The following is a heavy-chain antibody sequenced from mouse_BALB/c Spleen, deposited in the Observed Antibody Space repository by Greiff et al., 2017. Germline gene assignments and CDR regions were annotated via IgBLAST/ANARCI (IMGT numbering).Heavy chain of an antibody. CDR1: GYTFTSYT. CDR2: INPSSGYT. CDR3: ARKATTVVAYYFDY. J-gene: IGHJ2*01. D-gene: IGHD1-1*01. V-gene: IGHV1-4*01. Sequence: QVQLKQSGAELARPGASVKMSCKASGYTFTSYTMHWVKQRPGQGLEWIGYINPSSGYTNYNQKFKDKATLTADKSSSTAYMQLSSLTSEDSAVYYCARKATTVVAYYFDYWGQGTTLTVSS.